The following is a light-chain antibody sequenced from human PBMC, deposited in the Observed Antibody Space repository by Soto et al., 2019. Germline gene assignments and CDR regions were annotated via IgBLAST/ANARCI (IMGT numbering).Light chain of an antibody. CDR2: DVS. J-gene: IGLJ1*01. CDR1: SSVVGGYNY. CDR3: CSYAGSYTSYV. Sequence: QSVLTQPRSVSGSPGQSVTISCTATSSVVGGYNYVSWYQQHSGKAPKLMIYDVSKRPSGVPDRFSGYKSGNTASLTISGLQAEDEADYYCCSYAGSYTSYVFGTGTKVTVL. V-gene: IGLV2-11*01.